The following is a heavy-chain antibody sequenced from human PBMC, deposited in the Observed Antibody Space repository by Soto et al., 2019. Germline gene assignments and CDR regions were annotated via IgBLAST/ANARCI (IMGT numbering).Heavy chain of an antibody. CDR1: GGTFSSYA. D-gene: IGHD2-2*01. Sequence: EASVKVSCKASGGTFSSYAISCVRQAPGQGLEWMGGIIPIFGTANYAQKFQGRVTITADESTSTAYMELSSLRSEDTAVYYCARGTYCSSTSCHYYYYGMEVWGQGTTVTVSS. CDR2: IIPIFGTA. V-gene: IGHV1-69*13. CDR3: ARGTYCSSTSCHYYYYGMEV. J-gene: IGHJ6*02.